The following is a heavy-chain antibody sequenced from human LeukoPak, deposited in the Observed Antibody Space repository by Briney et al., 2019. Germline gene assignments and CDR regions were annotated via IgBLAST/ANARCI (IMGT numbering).Heavy chain of an antibody. D-gene: IGHD3-22*01. CDR1: GFTFSSYS. Sequence: GGSLRLSCAASGFTFSSYSMNWVRQAPGKGLEWVSYISSSGSTIYYADSVKGRFTISRDNAKNSLYLQMNSLRAEDTAVYYCARDMELYYYDSSGYSGFDYWGQGTLVTVSS. J-gene: IGHJ4*02. CDR2: ISSSGSTI. CDR3: ARDMELYYYDSSGYSGFDY. V-gene: IGHV3-48*04.